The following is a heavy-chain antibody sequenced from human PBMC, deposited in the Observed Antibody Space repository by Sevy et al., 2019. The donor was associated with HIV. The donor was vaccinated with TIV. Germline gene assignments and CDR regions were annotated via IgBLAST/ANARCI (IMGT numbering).Heavy chain of an antibody. CDR1: GFTVSSNY. J-gene: IGHJ4*02. CDR3: ARVHYYGSGSFDY. CDR2: IYSGGST. V-gene: IGHV3-53*01. Sequence: GGSLRLSCAASGFTVSSNYMSWVRQAPGKGLEWVSVIYSGGSTYYADSVKGRFTISRDNSKNTLYLQMNSLRAEDTAVYYCARVHYYGSGSFDYWGQGTPVTVSS. D-gene: IGHD3-10*01.